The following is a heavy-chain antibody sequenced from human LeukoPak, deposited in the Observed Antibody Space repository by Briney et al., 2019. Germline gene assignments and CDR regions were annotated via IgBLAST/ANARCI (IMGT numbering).Heavy chain of an antibody. CDR2: INPNSGGT. D-gene: IGHD3-22*01. Sequence: GASVKVSCKASGYTFTGYYMHWVRQAPGQGLEWMGWINPNSGGTNYAQKFQGRVTMTRDTSISTAYMELSRLRSDDTAVYYCAKDRYYYDSSGLDYWGQGTLVTVSS. CDR3: AKDRYYYDSSGLDY. J-gene: IGHJ4*02. CDR1: GYTFTGYY. V-gene: IGHV1-2*02.